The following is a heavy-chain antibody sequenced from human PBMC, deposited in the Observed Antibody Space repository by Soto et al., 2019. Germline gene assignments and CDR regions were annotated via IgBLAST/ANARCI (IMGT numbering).Heavy chain of an antibody. CDR2: ISYDGSNK. CDR3: AKDPYSGYDLIYYYYMDV. CDR1: GFTFSSYG. J-gene: IGHJ6*03. V-gene: IGHV3-30*18. Sequence: GGSLRLSCAASGFTFSSYGMHWVRQAPGKGLEWVAVISYDGSNKYYADSVKGRFTISRDNSKNTLYLQMNSLRAEDTAVYYCAKDPYSGYDLIYYYYMDVWGKGTTVTSP. D-gene: IGHD5-12*01.